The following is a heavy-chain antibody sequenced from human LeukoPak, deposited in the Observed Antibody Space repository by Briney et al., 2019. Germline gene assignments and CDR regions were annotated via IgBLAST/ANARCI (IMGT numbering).Heavy chain of an antibody. CDR3: ASMYYYDSSGYYVDY. D-gene: IGHD3-22*01. CDR2: IYHSGST. Sequence: PSGTLSLTCAVSGGSISSSNWWSWVRQPPGKGLEWIGEIYHSGSTNYNPSLKSRVTISVDKSKNQFSLKLSSVTAADTAVYYCASMYYYDSSGYYVDYWGQGTLVTVSS. J-gene: IGHJ4*02. V-gene: IGHV4-4*02. CDR1: GGSISSSNW.